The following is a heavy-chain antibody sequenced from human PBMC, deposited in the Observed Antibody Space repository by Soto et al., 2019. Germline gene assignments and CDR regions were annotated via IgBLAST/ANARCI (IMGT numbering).Heavy chain of an antibody. CDR1: GFTFSSYA. D-gene: IGHD3-22*01. Sequence: GGSLRLSCAASGFTFSSYAMSWVRQAPGKGLEWVSGVSGSGGSTYYADSVKGRFTISRDNSKNTLYLQMNSLRAEDTAMYYCAKVGNPTTYYYDSSGYYYFDYWGQGTLVTVSA. CDR3: AKVGNPTTYYYDSSGYYYFDY. J-gene: IGHJ4*02. CDR2: VSGSGGST. V-gene: IGHV3-23*01.